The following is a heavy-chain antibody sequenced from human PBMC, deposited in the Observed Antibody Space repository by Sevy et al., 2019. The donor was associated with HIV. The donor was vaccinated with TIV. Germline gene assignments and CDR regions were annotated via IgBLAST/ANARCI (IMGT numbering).Heavy chain of an antibody. D-gene: IGHD4-17*01. Sequence: SETLSITCAVSGDSISGGTYSWNWIRQPPGKGLEWIGYIFHSGHTYYNPSLKSRVTISVDTAKNQFSLKVKSVTAADTAAYYCARDGGTLTSPGYFDFRGQGTLVTVSS. CDR2: IFHSGHT. CDR3: ARDGGTLTSPGYFDF. J-gene: IGHJ4*02. CDR1: GDSISGGTYS. V-gene: IGHV4-30-2*01.